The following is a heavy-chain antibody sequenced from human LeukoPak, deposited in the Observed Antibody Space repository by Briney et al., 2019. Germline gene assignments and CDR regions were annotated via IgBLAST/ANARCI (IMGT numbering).Heavy chain of an antibody. CDR2: ISYDGSNK. Sequence: RSLRLSCAASGFTFSSYAMHWVRQAPGKGLEWVAVISYDGSNKYYADSVKGRFTISRDNAKNSLYLQMNSLRVEDTAVYYCARDRDSGTYRGAFDYWGQGILVTVSS. J-gene: IGHJ4*02. D-gene: IGHD1-26*01. V-gene: IGHV3-30-3*01. CDR1: GFTFSSYA. CDR3: ARDRDSGTYRGAFDY.